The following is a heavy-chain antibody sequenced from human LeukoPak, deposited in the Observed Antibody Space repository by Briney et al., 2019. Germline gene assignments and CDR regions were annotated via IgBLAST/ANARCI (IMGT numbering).Heavy chain of an antibody. Sequence: SETLSLNCTVSGDSIKSDSYYWGWIRQPPGKGLEWIGTIYYSGSTYYNPSLKSRVTISVDTSKNQFSVKLSSVTAADTALYYCARHKEDFHDSSGPNFWFFDLWGRGTLVTVSS. D-gene: IGHD3-22*01. CDR3: ARHKEDFHDSSGPNFWFFDL. CDR2: IYYSGST. CDR1: GDSIKSDSYY. J-gene: IGHJ2*01. V-gene: IGHV4-39*01.